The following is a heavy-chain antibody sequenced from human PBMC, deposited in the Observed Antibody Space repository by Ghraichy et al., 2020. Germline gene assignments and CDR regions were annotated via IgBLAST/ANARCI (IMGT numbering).Heavy chain of an antibody. V-gene: IGHV3-23*01. CDR2: ISGSGGST. CDR3: AKDPQGGSYYYVPMVSFDY. Sequence: GGSLRLSCAASGFTFSSYAMSWVRQAPGKGLEWVSAISGSGGSTYYADSVKGRFTISRDNSKNTLYLQMNSLRAEDTAVYYCAKDPQGGSYYYVPMVSFDYWGQGTLVTVSS. J-gene: IGHJ4*02. D-gene: IGHD1-26*01. CDR1: GFTFSSYA.